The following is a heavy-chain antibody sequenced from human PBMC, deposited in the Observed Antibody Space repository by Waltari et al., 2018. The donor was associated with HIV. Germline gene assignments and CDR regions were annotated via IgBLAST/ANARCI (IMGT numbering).Heavy chain of an antibody. J-gene: IGHJ6*02. CDR1: GGSFSGYY. Sequence: QVQLQQWGAGLLKPSETLSLTCAVYGGSFSGYYWSWIRQPPGKGLEWIWEINHSGKTNYTPSPKSRVPISVDTSKNQFSLKLGSVTAADTAVYYRARGPHSSSWYYYGMDVWGQGTTVTVSS. D-gene: IGHD6-13*01. CDR3: ARGPHSSSWYYYGMDV. CDR2: INHSGKT. V-gene: IGHV4-34*01.